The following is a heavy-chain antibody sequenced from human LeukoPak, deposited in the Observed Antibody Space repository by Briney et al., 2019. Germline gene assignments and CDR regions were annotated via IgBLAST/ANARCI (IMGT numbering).Heavy chain of an antibody. CDR1: GYTFTSYG. Sequence: ASVKVSCKASGYTFTSYGISWVRQAPGQGPEWMGWISADNGNTKYAQKLQGRVTMTTDTSTSTAYMELRSLRSDDTAVYYCARHLHIVVVTEDAFNIWGQGTMVTVSS. D-gene: IGHD2-21*02. J-gene: IGHJ3*02. CDR3: ARHLHIVVVTEDAFNI. CDR2: ISADNGNT. V-gene: IGHV1-18*01.